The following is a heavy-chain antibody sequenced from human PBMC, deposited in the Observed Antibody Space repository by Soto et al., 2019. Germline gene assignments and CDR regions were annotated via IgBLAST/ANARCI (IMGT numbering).Heavy chain of an antibody. D-gene: IGHD4-17*01. CDR3: AKSHRATTVVTGYWYFDL. Sequence: GGSLRLSCAPSGFTFGAFSMAWVRQLPGNGLEWVSSISGGGGSTYYNNSVRGRFTISRDNSNSTLFLQMNNLRGEETAVYFCAKSHRATTVVTGYWYFDLWGRGTLVTVSS. CDR2: ISGGGGST. J-gene: IGHJ2*01. V-gene: IGHV3-23*01. CDR1: GFTFGAFS.